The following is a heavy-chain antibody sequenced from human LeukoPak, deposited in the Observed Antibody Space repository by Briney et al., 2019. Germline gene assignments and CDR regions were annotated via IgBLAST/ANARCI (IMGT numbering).Heavy chain of an antibody. CDR1: GYTFTRYG. D-gene: IGHD3-10*01. J-gene: IGHJ4*02. CDR3: ARNGRVRRVVKDLFEY. CDR2: ISTYNGNT. Sequence: GASVKASCKASGYTFTRYGIRCVRQAPGQGLEWMGWISTYNGNTNYAQKLQGRVTMTTDTSTSTAYMELRSLRSDDTAMYCCARNGRVRRVVKDLFEYWGQGTLVAVSS. V-gene: IGHV1-18*01.